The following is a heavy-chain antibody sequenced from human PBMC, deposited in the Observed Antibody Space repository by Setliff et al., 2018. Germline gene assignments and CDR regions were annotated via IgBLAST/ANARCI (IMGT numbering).Heavy chain of an antibody. CDR1: GGSFNAYS. CDR2: MHNSGST. J-gene: IGHJ6*03. Sequence: SETLSLTCTVSGGSFNAYSWTWIRQSAGKGLEWIGRMHNSGSTNYNSFFQGRVSISVDESKTQFSLNLYSVTAADTATYYCARDKWVLVRTHNYYYVDIWGEGTTVTVSS. V-gene: IGHV4-4*07. CDR3: ARDKWVLVRTHNYYYVDI. D-gene: IGHD3-10*01.